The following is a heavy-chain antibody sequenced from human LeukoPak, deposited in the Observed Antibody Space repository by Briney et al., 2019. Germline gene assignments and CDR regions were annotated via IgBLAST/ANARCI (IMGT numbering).Heavy chain of an antibody. CDR2: IDPDIGGT. D-gene: IGHD1-26*01. Sequence: ASVKVSCKASGYTFTGHYLHWVRQAPGQGLEWMGWIDPDIGGTSSAQKFQGRVTMTRDRSISSAYMELSRLRSDDSAVYFCARIQMGTTGFDFWGQGTLVTVSS. CDR3: ARIQMGTTGFDF. J-gene: IGHJ4*02. V-gene: IGHV1-2*02. CDR1: GYTFTGHY.